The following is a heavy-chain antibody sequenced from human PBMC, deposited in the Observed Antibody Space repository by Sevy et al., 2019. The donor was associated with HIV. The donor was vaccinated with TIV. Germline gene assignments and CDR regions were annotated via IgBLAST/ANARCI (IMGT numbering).Heavy chain of an antibody. J-gene: IGHJ4*02. D-gene: IGHD4-17*01. CDR2: ISGSGGST. Sequence: GGSLRLSCAASGFTFSSYAMSWVRQAPGKGLEWVSVISGSGGSTYYADSVKGRFTISRDNSKNTLYLQMNSLRAEDTAVYYCAKGGGYGDYSDYWGQGTLVTVSS. CDR1: GFTFSSYA. CDR3: AKGGGYGDYSDY. V-gene: IGHV3-23*01.